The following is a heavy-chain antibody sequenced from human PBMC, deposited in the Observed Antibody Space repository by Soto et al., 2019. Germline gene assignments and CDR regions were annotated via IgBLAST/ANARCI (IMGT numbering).Heavy chain of an antibody. Sequence: GASVKVSCKASGYTFTSYGISWVRQAPGQGLEWMGCISAYNGNTNYAQKLQGRVTMTTDTSTSTAYMELRSLRSDDTAVYYCARDRPLTGYSRYGMDVWGQGTTVTVSS. CDR1: GYTFTSYG. D-gene: IGHD3-9*01. CDR3: ARDRPLTGYSRYGMDV. J-gene: IGHJ6*02. V-gene: IGHV1-18*01. CDR2: ISAYNGNT.